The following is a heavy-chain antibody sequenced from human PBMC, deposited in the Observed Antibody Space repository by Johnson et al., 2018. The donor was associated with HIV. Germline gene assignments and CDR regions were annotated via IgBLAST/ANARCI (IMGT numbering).Heavy chain of an antibody. Sequence: VQLVESGGDLVQPGGSLRLSCVGSGFTFSTNWMHWVRQAPGKGLVWVSRINSDGSSTSYADSVKGRFTISRDNAKNTLYLQMNSLRAEDTAVYYCARAGSSSDDALDIWGQGTMVTVSS. D-gene: IGHD6-6*01. CDR2: INSDGSST. CDR3: ARAGSSSDDALDI. V-gene: IGHV3-74*03. CDR1: GFTFSTNW. J-gene: IGHJ3*02.